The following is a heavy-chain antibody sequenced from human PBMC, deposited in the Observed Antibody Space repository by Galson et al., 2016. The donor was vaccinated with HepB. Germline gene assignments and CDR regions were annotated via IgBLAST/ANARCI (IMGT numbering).Heavy chain of an antibody. V-gene: IGHV1-18*01. J-gene: IGHJ3*01. CDR1: GYTFTSYG. D-gene: IGHD3-16*01. CDR2: ISGYNSKT. Sequence: SVKVSCKASGYTFTSYGISWVRQAPGQGLEWMGWISGYNSKTNYAQKLQGRVTMTTDTSTSTAYMELRSLRFDETAVYYFARGLRLGEFWGQGTMVTVSS. CDR3: ARGLRLGEF.